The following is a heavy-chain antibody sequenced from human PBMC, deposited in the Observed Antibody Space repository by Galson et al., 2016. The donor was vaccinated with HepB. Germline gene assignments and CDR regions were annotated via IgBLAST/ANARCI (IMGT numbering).Heavy chain of an antibody. V-gene: IGHV3-23*01. Sequence: SLRLSCAASGFTLSRSAMTWVRQAPGRGLEWVSAITETGSFAYYADSVRGRFILSRDTSKNTVYLEMNNLRAEDTALYYCGRDYPTVTGHYSYHVDVWGKGTAVTVSS. D-gene: IGHD4-17*01. J-gene: IGHJ6*04. CDR1: GFTLSRSA. CDR2: ITETGSFA. CDR3: GRDYPTVTGHYSYHVDV.